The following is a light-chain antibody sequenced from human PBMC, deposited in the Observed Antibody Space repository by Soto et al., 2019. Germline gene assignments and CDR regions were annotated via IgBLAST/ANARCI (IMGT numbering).Light chain of an antibody. CDR1: SSDVGGYNY. CDR3: SSYTSSSTL. J-gene: IGLJ2*01. CDR2: EVS. Sequence: QSVLTQPASVSGSPGQSITISCTGTSSDVGGYNYVSWYQQHPGKAPKLMIYEVSNRPSGVSNPFSGSNSGNTASLTIYGLQAEDEADYYCSSYTSSSTLFGGGTKLTVL. V-gene: IGLV2-14*01.